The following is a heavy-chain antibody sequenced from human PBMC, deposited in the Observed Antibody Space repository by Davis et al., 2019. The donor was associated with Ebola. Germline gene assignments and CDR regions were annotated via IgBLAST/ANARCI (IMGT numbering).Heavy chain of an antibody. Sequence: HSQTLSLTCAISADGVSLTTDGWNWIRQSPSRGLEWLGRTYYNSDWYNDYAVSVKGRITISPDTSKNQVSLQLHSVTPEDTAVYHCVRGWLRTGMDVWGKGTTVIVSS. D-gene: IGHD6-19*01. CDR2: TYYNSDWYN. V-gene: IGHV6-1*01. J-gene: IGHJ6*04. CDR1: ADGVSLTTDG. CDR3: VRGWLRTGMDV.